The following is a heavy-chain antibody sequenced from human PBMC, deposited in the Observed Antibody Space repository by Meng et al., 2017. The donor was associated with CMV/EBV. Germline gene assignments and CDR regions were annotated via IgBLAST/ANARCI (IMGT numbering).Heavy chain of an antibody. CDR3: AKDRRYYDSSGYFDY. CDR1: GFTFSSYG. J-gene: IGHJ4*02. D-gene: IGHD3-22*01. Sequence: GESLKISYAASGFTFSSYGMHWVRQAPGKGLEWVAFIRYDGSNKYYADSVKGRFTISRDNSKNTLYLQMNSLRAEDTAVYYCAKDRRYYDSSGYFDYWGQGTLVTVSS. V-gene: IGHV3-30*02. CDR2: IRYDGSNK.